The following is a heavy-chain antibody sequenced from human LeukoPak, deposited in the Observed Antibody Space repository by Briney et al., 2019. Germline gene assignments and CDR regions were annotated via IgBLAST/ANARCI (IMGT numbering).Heavy chain of an antibody. D-gene: IGHD6-13*01. V-gene: IGHV3-74*01. CDR3: ARIPATGTALDY. J-gene: IGHJ4*02. CDR2: INIDGSSI. CDR1: GFTLSNYW. Sequence: PGGSLRLSRTASGFTLSNYWMHWVRQAPGKGLVWVSRINIDGSSISYADSVKGRFTISRDNAKNTLHLQMNSLRAEDTAVYYCARIPATGTALDYWGQGNLVTVSA.